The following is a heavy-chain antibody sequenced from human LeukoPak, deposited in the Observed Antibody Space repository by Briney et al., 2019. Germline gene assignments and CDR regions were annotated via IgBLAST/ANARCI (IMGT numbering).Heavy chain of an antibody. V-gene: IGHV1-18*01. J-gene: IGHJ4*02. CDR2: INPYNDIT. D-gene: IGHD3-9*01. Sequence: ASVKLSCKASGYTFTASGLCWVRQAPGQGLEWMGWINPYNDITDYAQTFKGRVTMTTDTSITTAYMELNRLRYDDTAVYYCARDIAWSEVWGQGTLVTVSS. CDR1: GYTFTASG. CDR3: ARDIAWSEV.